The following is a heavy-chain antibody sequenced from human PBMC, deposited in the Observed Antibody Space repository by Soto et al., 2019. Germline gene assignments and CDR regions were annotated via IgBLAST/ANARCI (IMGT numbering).Heavy chain of an antibody. CDR3: AIMRYPISGSDPDGED. CDR1: GDTVSSGTSY. D-gene: IGHD1-26*01. J-gene: IGHJ4*02. CDR2: IYYSGYT. Sequence: SEKPSHTCTVSGDTVSSGTSYGSLIRQPPGEGLEWIAYIYYSGYTSYNPSLKSRVTISVDTSKNQFSLKLNSVTAADTAVYYCAIMRYPISGSDPDGEDSGKGTSVTV. V-gene: IGHV4-61*01.